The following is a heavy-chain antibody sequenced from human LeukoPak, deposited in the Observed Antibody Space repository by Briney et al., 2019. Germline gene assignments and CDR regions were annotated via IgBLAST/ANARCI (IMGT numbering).Heavy chain of an antibody. V-gene: IGHV1-8*01. CDR2: MNPNSGNT. Sequence: ASVKVSCKASGYTFTSYDINWVRQATGQGLEWMGWMNPNSGNTGYAQKFQGRVTMTRNTSISTAYMEPGSLRSEDTAVYYCARGLRYFDGMDVWGQGTTVTVSS. CDR3: ARGLRYFDGMDV. J-gene: IGHJ6*02. D-gene: IGHD3-9*01. CDR1: GYTFTSYD.